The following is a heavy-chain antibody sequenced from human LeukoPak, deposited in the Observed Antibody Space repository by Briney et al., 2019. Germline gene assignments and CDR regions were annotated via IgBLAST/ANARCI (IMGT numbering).Heavy chain of an antibody. V-gene: IGHV4-39*07. CDR3: ARIGTAMIDY. D-gene: IGHD5-18*01. CDR1: GGSISSSSYY. CDR2: IYYSGST. J-gene: IGHJ4*02. Sequence: PSETLSLTCTVSGGSISSSSYYWGWIRQPPGKGLEWIGSIYYSGSTYYNPSLKSRVIISADTSNNEFSLKLSSVTAADTALYYCARIGTAMIDYWGQGTLVTVSS.